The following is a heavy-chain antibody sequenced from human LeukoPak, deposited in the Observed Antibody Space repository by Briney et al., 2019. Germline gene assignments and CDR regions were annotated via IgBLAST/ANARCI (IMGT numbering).Heavy chain of an antibody. CDR2: ISGSGGST. V-gene: IGHV3-23*01. D-gene: IGHD3-3*01. CDR1: GLTFRSYA. Sequence: GGSLRLSCAASGLTFRSYAMSWVRQAPGKGLEWVSGISGSGGSTDYAGSVKGRFTISRDNSKNTLYLHMNSLRAEDTAVYYCAKQPLQPYDFWSDDAFDIWGQGTMVTVSS. CDR3: AKQPLQPYDFWSDDAFDI. J-gene: IGHJ3*02.